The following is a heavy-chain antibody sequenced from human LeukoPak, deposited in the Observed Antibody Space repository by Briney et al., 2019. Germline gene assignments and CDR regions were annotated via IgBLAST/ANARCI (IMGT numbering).Heavy chain of an antibody. J-gene: IGHJ4*02. D-gene: IGHD6-19*01. V-gene: IGHV3-30-3*01. CDR1: GFTFNNYA. Sequence: PGGSLRLSCAASGFTFNNYAMHWVRQPPGKGLEWLAVLSYDGSRKYYTDSVKGRFTISRDNSKNTLYLQMNSLRAEDTAVYYCAKVFWEGSGWYYYYFDYWGQGTLVTVSS. CDR3: AKVFWEGSGWYYYYFDY. CDR2: LSYDGSRK.